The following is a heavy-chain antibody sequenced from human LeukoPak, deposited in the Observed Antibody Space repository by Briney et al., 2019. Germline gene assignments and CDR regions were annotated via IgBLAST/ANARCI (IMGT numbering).Heavy chain of an antibody. V-gene: IGHV5-51*01. J-gene: IGHJ4*02. CDR3: AVYYYDNSGYLPFDY. D-gene: IGHD3-22*01. CDR2: IYPGDSDT. CDR1: GYSFTSYW. Sequence: GESLKISCKDSGYSFTSYWIGWVRQMPGKGLEWMGIIYPGDSDTRYSPSFQGQVTISADKSISTAYLQWSSLKASDTAMYYCAVYYYDNSGYLPFDYWGQGTLVTVSS.